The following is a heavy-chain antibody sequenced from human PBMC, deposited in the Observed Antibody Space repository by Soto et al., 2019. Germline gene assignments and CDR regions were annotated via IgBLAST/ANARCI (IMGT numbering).Heavy chain of an antibody. Sequence: QVQLVQSGAEVKKPGSSVKVSCKASGGTFNSYALSWVRQASGQGLEWMGGIIPIFGKVNFAQNFQGRVTITADESTSTAYMELSSLGSEQTAVYYCARVGSAAASAGLGYYNYPMDVWGQGTTVIVSS. CDR2: IIPIFGKV. CDR1: GGTFNSYA. D-gene: IGHD6-13*01. V-gene: IGHV1-69*01. J-gene: IGHJ6*02. CDR3: ARVGSAAASAGLGYYNYPMDV.